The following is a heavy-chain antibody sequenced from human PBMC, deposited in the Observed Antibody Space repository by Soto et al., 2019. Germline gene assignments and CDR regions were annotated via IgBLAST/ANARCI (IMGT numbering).Heavy chain of an antibody. V-gene: IGHV1-18*01. CDR3: AATGGNYFGLDV. CDR1: DNTFTHYG. Sequence: ASVKVSCKSSDNTFTHYGINWVRQAPGQGPEWMGWISGYNGNTKYAQKFQDRVTMTADTSTRTAFMEVRSLTSDDTGVYFCAATGGNYFGLDVWG. J-gene: IGHJ6*02. D-gene: IGHD2-8*02. CDR2: ISGYNGNT.